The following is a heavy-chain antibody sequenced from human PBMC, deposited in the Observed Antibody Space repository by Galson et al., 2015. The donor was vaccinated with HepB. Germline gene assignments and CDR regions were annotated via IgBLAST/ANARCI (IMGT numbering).Heavy chain of an antibody. D-gene: IGHD5-24*01. CDR2: ILPILNLA. CDR1: GGIFNNYA. J-gene: IGHJ5*02. V-gene: IGHV1-69*04. CDR3: ARGGSIVATIGDLDL. Sequence: SVKVSCKASGGIFNNYAINWVRQAPGQGLEWVGRILPILNLANFAQKFQGRIRITADKSTNTAYMEVRSLIFEDTAVYYCARGGSIVATIGDLDLWGQGTLVTVSS.